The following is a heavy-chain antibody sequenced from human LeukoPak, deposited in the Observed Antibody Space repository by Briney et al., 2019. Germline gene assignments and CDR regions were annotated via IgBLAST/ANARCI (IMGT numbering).Heavy chain of an antibody. CDR1: GGSISSYY. D-gene: IGHD1-26*01. V-gene: IGHV4-59*01. CDR2: IYYSGST. CDR3: ARVNGGSYGIDY. Sequence: SETLSLTCTVSGGSISSYYWSWIRQPPGKGLEWIGYIYYSGSTNYNPSLKSRITISVDTSKNQFSLKLSSVTAADTAVYYCARVNGGSYGIDYWGQGTLVTVSS. J-gene: IGHJ4*02.